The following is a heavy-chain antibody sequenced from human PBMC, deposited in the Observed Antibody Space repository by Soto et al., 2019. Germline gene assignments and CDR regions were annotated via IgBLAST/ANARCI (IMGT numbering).Heavy chain of an antibody. CDR3: AKVTGPKTVAGTGVDV. J-gene: IGHJ6*02. D-gene: IGHD6-19*01. Sequence: GSLRLSCAASGFTFSSYGMHWVRQAPGKGLEWVAVISYDGSNKYYADSVKGRFTISRDNSKNTLYLQMNSLRAEDTAVYYCAKVTGPKTVAGTGVDVWGQGTTVTVSS. V-gene: IGHV3-30*18. CDR2: ISYDGSNK. CDR1: GFTFSSYG.